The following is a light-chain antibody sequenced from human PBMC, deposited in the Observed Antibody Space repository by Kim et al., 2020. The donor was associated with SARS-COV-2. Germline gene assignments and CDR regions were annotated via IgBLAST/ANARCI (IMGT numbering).Light chain of an antibody. CDR2: GKN. CDR3: NSRVSNDNVV. Sequence: SSELTQDPAVSVALGQTVRITCQGDSLRSYYATWYQKKPGQAPILVIYGKNNRPSGIPDRFSGSSSGNTASLTITGTQAGDEADYYCNSRVSNDNVVFGG. CDR1: SLRSYY. V-gene: IGLV3-19*01. J-gene: IGLJ2*01.